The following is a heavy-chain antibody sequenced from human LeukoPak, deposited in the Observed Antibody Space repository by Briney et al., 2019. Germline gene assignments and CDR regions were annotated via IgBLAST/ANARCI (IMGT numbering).Heavy chain of an antibody. CDR2: IIPIFGTA. Sequence: SVKVSCKASGGTFSSYAISWVRQAPGQGLEWMGGIIPIFGTANYAQKFQGRVTITADKSTSTAYMELSSLRSEDTAVYYCARVLRYCSGGNCYSGGLGYMDVWGKGTTVTVSS. D-gene: IGHD2-15*01. CDR1: GGTFSSYA. J-gene: IGHJ6*03. V-gene: IGHV1-69*06. CDR3: ARVLRYCSGGNCYSGGLGYMDV.